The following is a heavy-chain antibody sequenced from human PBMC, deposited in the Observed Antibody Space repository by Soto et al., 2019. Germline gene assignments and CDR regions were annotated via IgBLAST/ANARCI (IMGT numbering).Heavy chain of an antibody. CDR1: EGTCVGFD. CDR3: ARGYYYMAV. Sequence: GPIRVSCAASEGTCVGFDVNRISQTPVRGLEWVSTITTSGASTYSADSVKGRFTISRDNSKNTLYLQMYSLSAVDKAVYDCARGYYYMAVWGKGTTVTVSS. CDR2: ITTSGAST. J-gene: IGHJ6*03. V-gene: IGHV3-23*01.